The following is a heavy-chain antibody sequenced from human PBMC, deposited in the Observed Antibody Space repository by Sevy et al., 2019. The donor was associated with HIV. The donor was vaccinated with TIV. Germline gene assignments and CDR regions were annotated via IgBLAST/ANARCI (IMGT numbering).Heavy chain of an antibody. CDR2: IKSKYDGGTT. CDR1: GFIFSNAW. J-gene: IGHJ4*02. CDR3: ATGVYYFDY. Sequence: GGSLRLSCTTSGFIFSNAWMNWVRQAPGKGLEWIGRIKSKYDGGTTDYAAPVKGRCTVSRDDSKNTVYLQMNSLKAEDTAIYYCATGVYYFDYWGQGTLVTVSS. V-gene: IGHV3-15*07.